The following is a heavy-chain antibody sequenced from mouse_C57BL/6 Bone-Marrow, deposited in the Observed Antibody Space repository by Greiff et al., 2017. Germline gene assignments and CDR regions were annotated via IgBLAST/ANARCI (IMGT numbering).Heavy chain of an antibody. V-gene: IGHV1-42*01. D-gene: IGHD4-1*01. CDR3: AREDWGVGFAY. CDR1: GYSFTGYY. Sequence: EVQLQESGPELVKPGASVKISCKASGYSFTGYYMNWVKQSPEKSLEWIGEINPSTGGTTYNQKFKAKATLTVDKSSSTAYMQLKSLTSEDSAVYYCAREDWGVGFAYWGQGTLVTVSA. CDR2: INPSTGGT. J-gene: IGHJ3*01.